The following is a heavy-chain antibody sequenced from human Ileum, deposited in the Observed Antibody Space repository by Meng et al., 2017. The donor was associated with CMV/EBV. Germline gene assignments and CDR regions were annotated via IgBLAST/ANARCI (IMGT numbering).Heavy chain of an antibody. CDR3: ARTEYSSSAEGLSDY. CDR2: IYPGDSDT. J-gene: IGHJ4*02. Sequence: GESLKISCKGSGYSFTSYWIGWVRQMPGKGLEWMGIIYPGDSDTRYSPSFQGQVTISADKSISTAYLQWSSLKASDTAMYYCARTEYSSSAEGLSDYWDQGTLVTVSS. CDR1: GYSFTSYW. D-gene: IGHD6-6*01. V-gene: IGHV5-51*01.